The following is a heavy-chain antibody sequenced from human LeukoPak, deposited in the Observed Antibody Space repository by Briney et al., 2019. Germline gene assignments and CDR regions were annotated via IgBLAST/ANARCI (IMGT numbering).Heavy chain of an antibody. Sequence: GGSLRLSCAASGFTFSSYGMHWVRQAPGKGLEWVAVISYDGSNKYYADSVKGRFTISRDNSKNTLYLQMNSLRAEDTAVYYCAKGLLWFGELSFDYWGQGTLVTVSS. CDR1: GFTFSSYG. V-gene: IGHV3-30*18. CDR2: ISYDGSNK. CDR3: AKGLLWFGELSFDY. D-gene: IGHD3-10*01. J-gene: IGHJ4*02.